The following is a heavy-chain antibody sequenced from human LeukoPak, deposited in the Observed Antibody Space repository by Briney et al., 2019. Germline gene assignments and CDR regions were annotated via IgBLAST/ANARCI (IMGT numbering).Heavy chain of an antibody. J-gene: IGHJ4*02. Sequence: PSETLSLTCAVYGGSFSGYYWSWIRQPPGKGLEWIGKINHSGSTNYNPSLKSRVTISVDTSKNQFSLKLSSVTAADTAVYYCARRAIAAAGSEPFDYWGQGTLVTVSS. CDR3: ARRAIAAAGSEPFDY. CDR2: INHSGST. CDR1: GGSFSGYY. D-gene: IGHD6-13*01. V-gene: IGHV4-34*01.